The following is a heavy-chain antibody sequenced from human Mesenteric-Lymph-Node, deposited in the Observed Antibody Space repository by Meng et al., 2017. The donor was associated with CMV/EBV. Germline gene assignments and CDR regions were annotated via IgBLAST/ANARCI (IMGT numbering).Heavy chain of an antibody. CDR2: INPNGGAA. Sequence: ASVKVSCKASGYTFTGYYMHWVRQAPGQGLEWMGMINPNGGAAGYAQKFLGRVTMTGDTSTNTVFLEVNSLTSEDTAVYFCARRNRDEYFFDYWGQGTLVTVSS. J-gene: IGHJ4*02. CDR3: ARRNRDEYFFDY. V-gene: IGHV1-46*01. D-gene: IGHD2/OR15-2a*01. CDR1: GYTFTGYY.